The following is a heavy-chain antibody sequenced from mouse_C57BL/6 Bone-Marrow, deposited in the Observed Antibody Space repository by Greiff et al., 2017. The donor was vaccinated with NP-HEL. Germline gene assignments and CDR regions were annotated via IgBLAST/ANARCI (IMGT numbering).Heavy chain of an antibody. CDR3: ARAGPYWYFDV. CDR2: ISNLAYSI. J-gene: IGHJ1*03. Sequence: EVMLVESGGGLVQPGGSLKLSCAASGFTFSDYGMAWVRQAPRKGPAWVAFISNLAYSIYYADTVTGRFTISRENAKNTLYLEMSSLRSEDTAMYYCARAGPYWYFDVWGTGTTVTVSS. CDR1: GFTFSDYG. V-gene: IGHV5-15*01.